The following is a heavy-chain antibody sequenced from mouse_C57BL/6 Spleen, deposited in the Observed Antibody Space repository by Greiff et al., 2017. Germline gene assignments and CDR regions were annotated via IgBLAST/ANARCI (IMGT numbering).Heavy chain of an antibody. J-gene: IGHJ1*03. V-gene: IGHV5-4*01. CDR1: GFTFSSYA. CDR2: ISDGGSYT. Sequence: EVQGVESGGGLVKPGGSLKLSCAASGFTFSSYAMSWVRQTPEKRLEWVATISDGGSYTYYPDNVKGRFTISRDNAKNNLYLQMSHLTSEDTAMYYCARDHVITTVPTTFDVWGTGTTVTVSS. CDR3: ARDHVITTVPTTFDV. D-gene: IGHD1-1*01.